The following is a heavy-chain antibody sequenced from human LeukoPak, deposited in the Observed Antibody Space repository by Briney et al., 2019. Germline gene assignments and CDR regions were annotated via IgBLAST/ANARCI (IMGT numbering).Heavy chain of an antibody. J-gene: IGHJ4*02. Sequence: SETLSLTCTVSGGSISSSSYYWGWIRQPPGKGLEWIGSIYYGGSTYYNPSLKSRVTISVDTSKNQFSLKLSSVTAADTAVYYCASSTPSIAAADPFDYWGQGTLVTVSS. CDR2: IYYGGST. CDR1: GGSISSSSYY. D-gene: IGHD6-13*01. CDR3: ASSTPSIAAADPFDY. V-gene: IGHV4-39*07.